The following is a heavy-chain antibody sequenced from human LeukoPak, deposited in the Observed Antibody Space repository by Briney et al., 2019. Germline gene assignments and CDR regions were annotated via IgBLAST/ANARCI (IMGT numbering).Heavy chain of an antibody. D-gene: IGHD3-22*01. V-gene: IGHV3-23*01. Sequence: GGSLRLSRAVSGITLSNYGMSWVRQAPGKGLEWVAGISGSGGWTNYADSVKGRFTISRDNPKNTLYLQMSSLRAEDTAVYFCAKRGVVIRVILVGFHKEAYYFDSWGQGALVTVSS. CDR2: ISGSGGWT. J-gene: IGHJ4*02. CDR1: GITLSNYG. CDR3: AKRGVVIRVILVGFHKEAYYFDS.